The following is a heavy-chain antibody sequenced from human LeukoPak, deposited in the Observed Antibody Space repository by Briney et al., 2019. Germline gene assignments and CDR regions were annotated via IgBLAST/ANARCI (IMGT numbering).Heavy chain of an antibody. J-gene: IGHJ4*02. Sequence: GGSLRLSCAASGFSFTNAWMSWVRQAPGKGLEWVGRIKSKTDGGTTDYAAPVKDRFTISRDDSKDTLYLQMNSLKTEDIAVYYCATEYYGAYSYWGQGTLVTVSS. CDR1: GFSFTNAW. V-gene: IGHV3-15*01. CDR3: ATEYYGAYSY. D-gene: IGHD4-17*01. CDR2: IKSKTDGGTT.